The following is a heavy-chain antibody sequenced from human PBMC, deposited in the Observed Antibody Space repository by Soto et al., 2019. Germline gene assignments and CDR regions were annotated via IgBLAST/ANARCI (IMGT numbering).Heavy chain of an antibody. CDR1: GFTFSSYS. D-gene: IGHD1-1*01. V-gene: IGHV3-48*01. CDR3: ARVRYRKYYSYYMDV. Sequence: GGSLRLSCAGSGFTFSSYSMNWVRQAPGKGLEWVSYISSSSSTIYYADSVKGRFTISRDNAKNSLYLQMNSLRAEDTAVYYCARVRYRKYYSYYMDVWGKGTTVT. J-gene: IGHJ6*03. CDR2: ISSSSSTI.